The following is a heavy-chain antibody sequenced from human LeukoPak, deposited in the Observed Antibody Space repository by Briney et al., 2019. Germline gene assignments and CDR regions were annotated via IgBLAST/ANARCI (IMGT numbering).Heavy chain of an antibody. CDR1: GGSISSGGYY. CDR3: ARGVWSGYFDAFDI. Sequence: SETLSLTCTVSGGSISSGGYYWSWIRQHPGKGLEWIGYIYYSGSTYYNPSLKSRVTISVDTSKNQFSLKLSSVTAADTAVYYCARGVWSGYFDAFDIWGQGTMVTVSS. J-gene: IGHJ3*02. V-gene: IGHV4-31*03. D-gene: IGHD3-3*01. CDR2: IYYSGST.